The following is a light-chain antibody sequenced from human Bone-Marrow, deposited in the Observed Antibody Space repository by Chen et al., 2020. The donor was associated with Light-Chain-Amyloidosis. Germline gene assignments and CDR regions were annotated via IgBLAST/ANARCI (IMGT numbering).Light chain of an antibody. CDR2: DDS. CDR3: QVWDRSSDRPV. J-gene: IGLJ3*02. CDR1: NIGSTS. Sequence: SYVLTQPSSVSVAPGQTATIACGGNNIGSTSVHWYQQTPGQAPLLVVDDDSDRPSGIQVRLCGSNSGNTATLTISRVEAGDEADYYCQVWDRSSDRPVFGGGTKLTVL. V-gene: IGLV3-21*02.